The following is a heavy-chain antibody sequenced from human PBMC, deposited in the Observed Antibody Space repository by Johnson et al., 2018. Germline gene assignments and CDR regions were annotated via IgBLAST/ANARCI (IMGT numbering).Heavy chain of an antibody. Sequence: QVQLQQWGAGLLKPSETLSLTCAVYGGSFSGYYWSWIRQPPGKGLEWIGEINHSGSTNYNPSLKSRVTISVDTSKNQFSRKLSSGTAADPAVYYWAGDVWFGEVLDYMDVWGKGTTVTVSS. V-gene: IGHV4-34*01. D-gene: IGHD3-10*01. CDR3: AGDVWFGEVLDYMDV. CDR2: INHSGST. J-gene: IGHJ6*03. CDR1: GGSFSGYY.